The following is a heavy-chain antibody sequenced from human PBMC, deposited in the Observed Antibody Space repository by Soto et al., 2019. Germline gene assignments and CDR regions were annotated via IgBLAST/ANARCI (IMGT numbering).Heavy chain of an antibody. Sequence: GESLKISCKGSGYSFTSYWIGWVRQMPGKGLEWMGIIYPGDSDTRYSPSFQGQVTISADKSISTAYLQWSSLKASDTAMYYCASPIHDYGDYEGPTYYYYYYGIDVWGQGTTVTVSS. J-gene: IGHJ6*02. D-gene: IGHD4-17*01. V-gene: IGHV5-51*01. CDR2: IYPGDSDT. CDR1: GYSFTSYW. CDR3: ASPIHDYGDYEGPTYYYYYYGIDV.